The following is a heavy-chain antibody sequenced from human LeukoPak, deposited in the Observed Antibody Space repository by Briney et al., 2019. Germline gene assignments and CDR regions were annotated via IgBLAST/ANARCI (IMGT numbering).Heavy chain of an antibody. CDR2: INPNSGGT. D-gene: IGHD6-13*01. J-gene: IGHJ4*02. Sequence: ASVKVSCKASGCTFTGYYMHWVRQAPGQGLEWMGWINPNSGGTNYAQKFQGRVTMTRDTSISTAYMELSRLRSDDTAVYYCARGDSSSWYGLDYWGQGTLVTVSS. CDR1: GCTFTGYY. CDR3: ARGDSSSWYGLDY. V-gene: IGHV1-2*02.